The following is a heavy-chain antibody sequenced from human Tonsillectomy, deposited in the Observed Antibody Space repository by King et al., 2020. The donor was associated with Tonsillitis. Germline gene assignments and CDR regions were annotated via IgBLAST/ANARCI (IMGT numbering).Heavy chain of an antibody. Sequence: QLVQSGGGVVQPGGSLRLSCAASGFTFSSYGMHWVRQAPGKGLEWVAFIRYDGSSKYYADSVKGRFTISRDNSKNTLYLQMNSLRTEDTAIYYCAKIAPGSYYVFDSWGQGTLVTVSS. CDR1: GFTFSSYG. D-gene: IGHD1-26*01. V-gene: IGHV3-30*02. J-gene: IGHJ4*02. CDR3: AKIAPGSYYVFDS. CDR2: IRYDGSSK.